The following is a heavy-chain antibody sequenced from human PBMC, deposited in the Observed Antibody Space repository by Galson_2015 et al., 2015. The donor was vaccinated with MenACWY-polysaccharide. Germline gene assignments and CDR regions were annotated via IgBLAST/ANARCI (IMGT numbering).Heavy chain of an antibody. Sequence: VKVSCKASGYTFTGYYIHWVRQAPGQGLEWMGWINANSGATHYLQKFRGRVTMTRDTSISTAHMELSRVGSDDTAVYFCARDSTGLHGYFDYWGQGTLVTVSS. CDR1: GYTFTGYY. V-gene: IGHV1-2*02. J-gene: IGHJ4*02. CDR2: INANSGAT. CDR3: ARDSTGLHGYFDY. D-gene: IGHD1-14*01.